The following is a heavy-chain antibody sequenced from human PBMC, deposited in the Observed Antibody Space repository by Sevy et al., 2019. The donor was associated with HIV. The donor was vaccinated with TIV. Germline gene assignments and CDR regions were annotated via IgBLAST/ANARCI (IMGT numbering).Heavy chain of an antibody. Sequence: GGSLRLSCAASGFTFSSYGMNWVRQAPGKGLEWVSYISSSSGINIYYADSVKGRFTISRDNAKNSLYLQMNSLRAEDTALYYCAKSRPCRSTSLPCCFDIWGQGTMVTVSS. J-gene: IGHJ3*02. V-gene: IGHV3-48*04. CDR3: AKSRPCRSTSLPCCFDI. CDR1: GFTFSSYG. D-gene: IGHD2-2*01. CDR2: ISSSSGINI.